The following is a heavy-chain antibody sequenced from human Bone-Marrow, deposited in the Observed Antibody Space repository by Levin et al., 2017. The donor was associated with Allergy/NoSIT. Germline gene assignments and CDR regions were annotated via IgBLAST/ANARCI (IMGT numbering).Heavy chain of an antibody. V-gene: IGHV4-31*03. D-gene: IGHD4-23*01. CDR3: ARFTATVVTPDAFDI. J-gene: IGHJ3*02. CDR1: GGSLSSGGYY. CDR2: IYYSGST. Sequence: SQTLSLTCTVSGGSLSSGGYYWSWIRQHPGKGLEWIGYIYYSGSTYYNPSLKSRVTISVDTSKNQFSLKLSSVTAADTAVYYCARFTATVVTPDAFDIWGQGTMVTVSS.